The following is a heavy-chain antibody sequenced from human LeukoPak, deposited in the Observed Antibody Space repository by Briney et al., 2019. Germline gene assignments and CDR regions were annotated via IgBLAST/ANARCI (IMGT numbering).Heavy chain of an antibody. D-gene: IGHD3-3*01. CDR2: IYYSGST. CDR1: GGSISIHY. J-gene: IGHJ4*02. V-gene: IGHV4-59*11. Sequence: NPSETLSLTCSVSGGSISIHYWSWIRQPPGKGLEWIGYIYYSGSTNYNPSLKSRVTISVDTAKNQFSLKLSSVAAADTAVYYCARGYYGDYVDYWGQGTLVTVSS. CDR3: ARGYYGDYVDY.